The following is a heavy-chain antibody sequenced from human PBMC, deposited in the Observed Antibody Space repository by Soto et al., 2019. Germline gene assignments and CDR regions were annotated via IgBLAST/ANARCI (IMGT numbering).Heavy chain of an antibody. CDR3: ARDRSLDDYSNHDAFDI. V-gene: IGHV6-1*01. CDR1: GDSVSSNSAA. J-gene: IGHJ3*02. CDR2: TYYRSKWYN. Sequence: SQTLSLTCAISGDSVSSNSAAWNWIRQSPSRGLEWLGRTYYRSKWYNDYAVSVKSRITINPDTSKNQFSLQLNSVTPEDTAVYYCARDRSLDDYSNHDAFDIWGQGTMVTVSS. D-gene: IGHD4-4*01.